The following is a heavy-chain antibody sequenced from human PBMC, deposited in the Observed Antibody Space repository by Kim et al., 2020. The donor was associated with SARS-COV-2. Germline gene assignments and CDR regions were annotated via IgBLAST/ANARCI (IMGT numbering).Heavy chain of an antibody. J-gene: IGHJ3*02. V-gene: IGHV3-21*01. CDR2: L. D-gene: IGHD2-8*01. CDR3: ARERKWAFDI. Sequence: LQHQVSLKGRHPIARDIAKNTLYHQMNSLRAEDTAVYYCARERKWAFDIWGQGTMVTVSS.